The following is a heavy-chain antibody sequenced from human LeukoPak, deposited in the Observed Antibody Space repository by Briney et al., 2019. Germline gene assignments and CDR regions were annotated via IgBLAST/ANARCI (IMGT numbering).Heavy chain of an antibody. CDR2: IYSGGST. J-gene: IGHJ3*02. CDR1: GFIVSNNY. CDR3: ARGTCACSYGCPNTDAFDI. Sequence: GGSLRLSCAASGFIVSNNYMNWVRQAPGKGLEWVSVIYSGGSTFYADSVKGRFTISRDNSKNTVHLQINGLRAEDTAVYYCARGTCACSYGCPNTDAFDIWGQGTMVTVSS. V-gene: IGHV3-53*01. D-gene: IGHD5-18*01.